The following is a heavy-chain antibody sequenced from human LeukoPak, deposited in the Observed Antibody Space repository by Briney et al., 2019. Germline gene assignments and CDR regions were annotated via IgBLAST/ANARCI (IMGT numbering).Heavy chain of an antibody. Sequence: GGSLRLSCAASGFTFSSYAMSWVRQAPGKGLEWVSAISGGGGSTYYADSVKGRFTISRDNSKNTLYLQMNSLRAEDTAVYYCAKQIVLMVYAMNTFDYWGQGTLVTVSS. J-gene: IGHJ4*02. D-gene: IGHD2-8*01. CDR1: GFTFSSYA. CDR3: AKQIVLMVYAMNTFDY. CDR2: ISGGGGST. V-gene: IGHV3-23*01.